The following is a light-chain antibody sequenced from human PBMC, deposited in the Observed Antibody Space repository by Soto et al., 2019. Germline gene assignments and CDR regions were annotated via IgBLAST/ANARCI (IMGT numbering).Light chain of an antibody. CDR2: EVS. V-gene: IGLV2-8*01. Sequence: QSVLTQPPSASGSPGQSVTISCTGTSSDVGGYNYVSWYQQHPGKAPKLMIYEVSKRPSGVPERFSGSKSGNTASLTVSGLQAEDEADYYCSSYAGSNKLVFGGGTKVTVL. CDR3: SSYAGSNKLV. J-gene: IGLJ2*01. CDR1: SSDVGGYNY.